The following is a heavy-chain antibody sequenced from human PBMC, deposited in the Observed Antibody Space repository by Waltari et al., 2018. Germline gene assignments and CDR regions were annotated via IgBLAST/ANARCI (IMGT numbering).Heavy chain of an antibody. J-gene: IGHJ6*02. Sequence: QVQLVQSGAEVKKPGSSVKVSCKASGGTFSSYAISWVRQAPGQGLEWMGGIIPIFGTANYAQKFQGRVTITADESTSTAYMELSSLRSEDTAVYYCARDPRQWLVQGNYGMDVWGQGTTVTVSS. CDR3: ARDPRQWLVQGNYGMDV. V-gene: IGHV1-69*13. CDR2: IIPIFGTA. CDR1: GGTFSSYA. D-gene: IGHD6-19*01.